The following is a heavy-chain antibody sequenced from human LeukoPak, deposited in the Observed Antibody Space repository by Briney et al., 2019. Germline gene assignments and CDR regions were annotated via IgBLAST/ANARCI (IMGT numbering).Heavy chain of an antibody. CDR3: AKAGCTTSICYANY. CDR2: ITGDGGAT. Sequence: GGYLRLSCAASGFTFHDYAMHWVRQAPGKCLEWVSFITGDGGATYYADSVKGPFTISRDNSKTSLYLQMSSLRTEDTALYYCAKAGCTTSICYANYGRQGTLVTVSS. V-gene: IGHV3-43*02. CDR1: GFTFHDYA. D-gene: IGHD2-8*01. J-gene: IGHJ4*02.